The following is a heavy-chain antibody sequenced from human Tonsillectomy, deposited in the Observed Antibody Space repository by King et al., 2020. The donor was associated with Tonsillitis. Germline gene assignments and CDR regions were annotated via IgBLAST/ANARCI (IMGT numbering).Heavy chain of an antibody. J-gene: IGHJ4*02. V-gene: IGHV1-18*04. Sequence: QLVQSGAEVKKPGASVKVSCKASGYTFSTHGISWVRQAPGQGLEWMGWMSAYNGNTNYAQNLQGRITMTRDTSTSTAYMELRSLRSDDTAVYYCVRDGRDFDILTGLAPWGQGTLVTVSA. CDR2: MSAYNGNT. CDR1: GYTFSTHG. CDR3: VRDGRDFDILTGLAP. D-gene: IGHD3-9*01.